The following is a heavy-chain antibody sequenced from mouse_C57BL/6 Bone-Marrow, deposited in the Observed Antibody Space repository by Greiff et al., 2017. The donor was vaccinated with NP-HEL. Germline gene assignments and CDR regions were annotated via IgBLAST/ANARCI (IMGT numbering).Heavy chain of an antibody. J-gene: IGHJ3*01. CDR2: ILPGSGST. V-gene: IGHV1-9*01. CDR1: GYTFTGYW. Sequence: VQLVESGAELMKPGASVKLSCKATGYTFTGYWIEWVKQRPGHGLEWIGEILPGSGSTNYNEKFKGKATFTADTSSNTAYMQLSSLTTEDSAIYYCARRKARYYDSSYLFAYWGQGTLVTVSA. D-gene: IGHD1-1*01. CDR3: ARRKARYYDSSYLFAY.